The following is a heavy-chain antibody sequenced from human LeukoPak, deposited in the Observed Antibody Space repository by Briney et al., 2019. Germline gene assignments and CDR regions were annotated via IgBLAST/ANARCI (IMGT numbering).Heavy chain of an antibody. V-gene: IGHV1-8*01. CDR2: MNPNSGNT. J-gene: IGHJ4*02. CDR3: ARGLAYGGNSYFDY. D-gene: IGHD4-23*01. Sequence: ASVKVSCKASGYTFTSYDINWVRQATGQGLEWMGWMNPNSGNTGYAQKFQGRVTMTRNTSISTAYMELSSLRSEDTAVYYSARGLAYGGNSYFDYWGQGTLVTVSA. CDR1: GYTFTSYD.